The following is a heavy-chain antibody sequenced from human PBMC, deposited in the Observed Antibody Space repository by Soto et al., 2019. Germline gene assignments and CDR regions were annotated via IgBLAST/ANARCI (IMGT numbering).Heavy chain of an antibody. CDR2: INPNGGST. CDR1: GYTFTTYY. D-gene: IGHD2-15*01. V-gene: IGHV1-46*01. J-gene: IGHJ4*02. CDR3: ARAGYCSGGTCFHGNCDY. Sequence: QVQLVQSGAEVNRPGASVKVSCKAYGYTFTTYYMHWVRQAPGQGLEWLGIINPNGGSTTYAQKFQGRVTMTRDTSTSTVYLELSSLRSEDTAVYYCARAGYCSGGTCFHGNCDYWGQGTLVTVSA.